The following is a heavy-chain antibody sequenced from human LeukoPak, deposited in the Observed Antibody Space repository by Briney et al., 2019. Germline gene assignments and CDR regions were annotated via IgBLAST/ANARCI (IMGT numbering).Heavy chain of an antibody. CDR1: GGTFSSYA. D-gene: IGHD1-26*01. J-gene: IGHJ4*02. V-gene: IGHV1-2*02. Sequence: ASVKVSCKASGGTFSSYAISWVRQAPGQGLEWMGWINPNSGGTNYAQKFQGRVTMTRDTSISTAYMELSRLRSDDTAVYYCAREKGWVDYWGQGTLVTVSS. CDR2: INPNSGGT. CDR3: AREKGWVDY.